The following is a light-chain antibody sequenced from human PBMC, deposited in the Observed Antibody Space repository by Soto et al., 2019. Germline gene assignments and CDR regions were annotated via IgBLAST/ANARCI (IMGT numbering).Light chain of an antibody. CDR2: DAS. J-gene: IGKJ1*01. CDR3: QQYNNWPPWT. V-gene: IGKV3-15*01. Sequence: ILMTQSPDTLSVSPGERATLSCRASQSVSNSFAWYQQKPGQAPRLLIYDASTRATGIPARFSGSGSGTEFTLTISGLQSEDFAVYYCQQYNNWPPWTFGQGTKVEIK. CDR1: QSVSNS.